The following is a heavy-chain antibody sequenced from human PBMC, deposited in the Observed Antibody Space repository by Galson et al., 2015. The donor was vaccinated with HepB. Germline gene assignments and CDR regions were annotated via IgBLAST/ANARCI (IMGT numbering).Heavy chain of an antibody. J-gene: IGHJ5*02. CDR1: GYIFNEYG. CDR3: ARDIRLPLLKAAERFGP. V-gene: IGHV1-18*01. CDR2: ISGYNGNT. D-gene: IGHD6-13*01. Sequence: SVKVSCKASGYIFNEYGITWVRQAPGQGLEWMGWISGYNGNTKYAERFQGRITMTTDTPTSTVYMELRSLRSDDTAVYFCARDIRLPLLKAAERFGPWGQGTLVTVSS.